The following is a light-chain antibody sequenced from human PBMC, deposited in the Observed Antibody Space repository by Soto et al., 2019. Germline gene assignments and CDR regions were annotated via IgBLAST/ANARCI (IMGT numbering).Light chain of an antibody. CDR2: DAS. CDR1: QSVSSY. J-gene: IGKJ3*01. CDR3: QQRSNWPAVT. V-gene: IGKV3-11*01. Sequence: EIVLTQSPATLSLSPGERATLSCRASQSVSSYLAWYQQRPGQAPRLLIYDASSRATGIPARFSGSGSGTAFTLTISSIEPEDFAVYYCQQRSNWPAVTFGPGTQVDIK.